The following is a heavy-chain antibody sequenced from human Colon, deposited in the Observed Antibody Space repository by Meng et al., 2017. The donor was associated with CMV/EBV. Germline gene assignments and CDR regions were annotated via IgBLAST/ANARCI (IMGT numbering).Heavy chain of an antibody. V-gene: IGHV4-59*01. CDR2: IYYSGST. J-gene: IGHJ4*02. CDR1: GGSISSYY. CDR3: ARSTFHLYFFNY. D-gene: IGHD3-3*02. Sequence: GSLRLSCTVSGGSISSYYWSWIRQPPGKGLEWIGYIYYSGSTNYNPSLKSRVSISVDASKNQFSLKLTSMTAADTALYYCARSTFHLYFFNYWGQGSLVTVSS.